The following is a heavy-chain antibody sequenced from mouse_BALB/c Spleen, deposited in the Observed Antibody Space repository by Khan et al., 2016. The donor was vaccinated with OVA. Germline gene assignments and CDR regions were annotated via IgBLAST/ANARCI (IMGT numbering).Heavy chain of an antibody. CDR1: GYSFTSYY. J-gene: IGHJ3*01. V-gene: IGHV1S135*01. CDR2: IDPFNGGT. CDR3: ARLGLNSWVAY. Sequence: EVELVESGPELMKPGASVKLSCKASGYSFTSYYMHWVKQSHGKSLEWIGYIDPFNGGTTYNQKFKGKATLTVDNSSSTAYMHLSSLTSEDSAVYYCARLGLNSWVAYWGQGTLVTVSA. D-gene: IGHD1-3*01.